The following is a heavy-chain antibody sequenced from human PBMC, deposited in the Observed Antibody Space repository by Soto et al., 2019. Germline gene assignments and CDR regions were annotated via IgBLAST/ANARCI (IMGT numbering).Heavy chain of an antibody. V-gene: IGHV1-18*01. CDR1: GYNCTSYG. D-gene: IGHD2-15*01. Sequence: QVQLVQSGAEVKKPGSSVKVSCKASGYNCTSYGISWGRQAPGQGLEWMGWISAYNGNTNYAQKLQGRVTMNTYTSTSTAYLELRSLRSDATALYYCAGPAAAGDAFDIWGQGKMVTVSS. J-gene: IGHJ3*02. CDR2: ISAYNGNT. CDR3: AGPAAAGDAFDI.